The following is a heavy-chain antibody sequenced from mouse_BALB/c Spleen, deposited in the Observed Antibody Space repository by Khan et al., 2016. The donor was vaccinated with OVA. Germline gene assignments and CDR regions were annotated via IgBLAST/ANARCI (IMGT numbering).Heavy chain of an antibody. CDR1: GFTFSGFG. D-gene: IGHD2-3*01. CDR2: ISDGSNTI. V-gene: IGHV5-17*02. CDR3: ARTGYYYFDY. Sequence: EVELVESGGGLVQTGGSRKLSCAASGFTFSGFGMHWVRQTPEKGLEWVAYISDGSNTIYYADTVKGRFTISRDNPKNTLFLQMTSRRSEDTAMYYCARTGYYYFDYWGQGTTLTGSS. J-gene: IGHJ2*01.